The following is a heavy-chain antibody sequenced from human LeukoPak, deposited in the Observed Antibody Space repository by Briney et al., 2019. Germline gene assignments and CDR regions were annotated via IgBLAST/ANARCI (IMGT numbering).Heavy chain of an antibody. CDR1: GGSISSGGYY. V-gene: IGHV4-31*03. J-gene: IGHJ3*02. CDR3: ARAGLRGYSYGPDAFDI. Sequence: PSETLSLTCTVSGGSISSGGYYWRWIRQHPGKGLEWIGYIYYSGSTYYNPSLKSRVTISVDTSKNQFSLKLSSVTAADTAVYYCARAGLRGYSYGPDAFDIWGQGTMVTVSS. D-gene: IGHD5-18*01. CDR2: IYYSGST.